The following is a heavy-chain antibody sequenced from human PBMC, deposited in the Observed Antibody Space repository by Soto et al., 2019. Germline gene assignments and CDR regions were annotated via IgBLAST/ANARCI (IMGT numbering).Heavy chain of an antibody. CDR2: IYYSGST. CDR3: ARRYGYSFDY. D-gene: IGHD1-1*01. Sequence: SETLSLTCTVSGGSISSYYWSWIRQPPGKGLEWIGYIYYSGSTNYNPFLKSRVTISVDTSKNQFSLKLSSVTAADTAVYYCARRYGYSFDYWGQGTLVTVSS. J-gene: IGHJ4*02. CDR1: GGSISSYY. V-gene: IGHV4-59*08.